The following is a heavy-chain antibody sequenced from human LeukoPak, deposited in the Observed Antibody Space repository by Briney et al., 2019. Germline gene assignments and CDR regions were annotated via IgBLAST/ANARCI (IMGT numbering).Heavy chain of an antibody. D-gene: IGHD5-12*01. V-gene: IGHV4-31*03. CDR2: IYYSGST. Sequence: PSETLSLTCTVSGGSISSGGYYWSWIRQHPGKGLEWIGYIYYSGSTYYNPSLKSRVTISVDTSNIQFSLKLSSVTAADTAVYYCARDGTVATNWFDPWGQGTLVTVSS. CDR1: GGSISSGGYY. J-gene: IGHJ5*02. CDR3: ARDGTVATNWFDP.